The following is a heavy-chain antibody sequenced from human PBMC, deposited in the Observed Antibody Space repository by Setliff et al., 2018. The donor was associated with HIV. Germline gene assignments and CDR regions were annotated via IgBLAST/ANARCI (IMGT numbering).Heavy chain of an antibody. J-gene: IGHJ1*01. D-gene: IGHD2-8*02. CDR1: GRSLSIYF. CDR2: IKQDGSEK. Sequence: ETLSLTCAVYGRSLSIYFWTWIRQSPGKGLEWVANIKQDGSEKYYVDSVKGRFTISRDNAKNSLYLRVNNLRAEDTAVYYCARGPSSTHWSPGYFQHWGQGTLVTVSS. CDR3: ARGPSSTHWSPGYFQH. V-gene: IGHV3-7*03.